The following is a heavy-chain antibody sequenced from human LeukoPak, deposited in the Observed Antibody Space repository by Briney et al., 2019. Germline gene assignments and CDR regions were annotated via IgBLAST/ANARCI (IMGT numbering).Heavy chain of an antibody. CDR2: IKQGGSEK. J-gene: IGHJ4*02. D-gene: IGHD3-10*01. Sequence: GGSLRLSCAASGFTFSSYWMSWVRQAPGKGLEWVANIKQGGSEKYYVDSVKGRFTISRDNAKNSLYLQMNSLRAEDTAVYYCARDLVLLWFGELLDLFDYWGQGTLVTVSS. CDR1: GFTFSSYW. V-gene: IGHV3-7*01. CDR3: ARDLVLLWFGELLDLFDY.